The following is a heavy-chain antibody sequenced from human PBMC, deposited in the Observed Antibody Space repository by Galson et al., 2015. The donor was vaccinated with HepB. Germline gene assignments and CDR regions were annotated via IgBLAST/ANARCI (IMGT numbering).Heavy chain of an antibody. CDR3: ARESVYYGSGSYYKGGLGY. CDR2: TNWNGGST. Sequence: SLRLSCAASGFTFDDYGMSWVRQAPGKGLEWVSGTNWNGGSTGYADFVKGRFTISRDNAKNSLYLQMNSLRAEDTALYYCARESVYYGSGSYYKGGLGYWGQGTLVTVSS. D-gene: IGHD3-10*01. V-gene: IGHV3-20*04. J-gene: IGHJ4*02. CDR1: GFTFDDYG.